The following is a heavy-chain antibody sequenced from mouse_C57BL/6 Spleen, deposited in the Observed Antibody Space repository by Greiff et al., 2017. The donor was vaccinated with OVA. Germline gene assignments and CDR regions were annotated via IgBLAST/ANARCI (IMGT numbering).Heavy chain of an antibody. Sequence: EVQRVESGGGLVKPGGSLKLSCAASGFTFSSYAMSWVRQTPEKRLEWVATISDGGSYTYYPDNVKGRFTISRDNAKNNLYLQMSHLKSEDTAMYYCARDVYYDYDGDYFDYWGQGTTLTVSS. CDR1: GFTFSSYA. V-gene: IGHV5-4*01. J-gene: IGHJ2*01. CDR3: ARDVYYDYDGDYFDY. D-gene: IGHD2-4*01. CDR2: ISDGGSYT.